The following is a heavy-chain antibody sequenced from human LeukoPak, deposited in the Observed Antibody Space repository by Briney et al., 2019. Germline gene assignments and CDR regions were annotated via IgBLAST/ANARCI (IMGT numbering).Heavy chain of an antibody. CDR3: ASALWFGEYHLDY. D-gene: IGHD3-10*01. Sequence: GGSLRLSCAASGFTFSSYWMSWVRQAPGKGLEWVANIKQDGSEKYYVDSVKGRFTISRDNAKNSLYLQMNSLRAEDTAVYYCASALWFGEYHLDYWGQGTLVNVSS. CDR2: IKQDGSEK. CDR1: GFTFSSYW. V-gene: IGHV3-7*01. J-gene: IGHJ4*02.